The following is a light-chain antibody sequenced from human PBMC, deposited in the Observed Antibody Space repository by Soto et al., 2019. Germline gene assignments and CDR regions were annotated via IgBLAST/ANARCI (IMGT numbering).Light chain of an antibody. Sequence: DIQMTQSPSSLFASVEDRVIITCRASQSISNHLNWYQQKPGKAPKRLIFAASSLQSGVPSRFSGSRSGPDFTLTISSLQPEDFATYYCQQSYSSPPTFGQGTNVEIK. CDR3: QQSYSSPPT. CDR2: AAS. J-gene: IGKJ1*01. V-gene: IGKV1-39*01. CDR1: QSISNH.